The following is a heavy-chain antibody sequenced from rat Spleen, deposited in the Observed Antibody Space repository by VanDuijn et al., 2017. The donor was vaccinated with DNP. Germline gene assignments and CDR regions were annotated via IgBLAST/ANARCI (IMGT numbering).Heavy chain of an antibody. CDR1: GFTFSDYY. V-gene: IGHV5-25*01. D-gene: IGHD3-8*01. CDR2: ISTGGAHT. CDR3: TSNPHIRTAAPFDY. J-gene: IGHJ2*01. Sequence: EVQLVESGGGLVQPGGSMKLSCGALGFTFSDYYMAWVRQAPTKGLEWVASISTGGAHTYYRDSVKGRFTLSRDNAKSTLYLQMNSLRPEDTATYYCTSNPHIRTAAPFDYWGQGVMVTVSS.